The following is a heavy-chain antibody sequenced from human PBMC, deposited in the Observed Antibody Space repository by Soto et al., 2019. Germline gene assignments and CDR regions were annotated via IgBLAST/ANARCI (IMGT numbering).Heavy chain of an antibody. V-gene: IGHV3-21*06. J-gene: IGHJ4*02. CDR1: GFSFSSYT. Sequence: EVQLVESGGGLVKPGGSLRLSCRASGFSFSSYTMSWVRQAPGKGLEWVSSISRTSEDIYYADSLKGRCDISRDTARNLVAREVDSRRGEAGGVCCCAVVGGDSGGGGIPDWWGQGTLVTVSS. CDR2: ISRTSEDI. CDR3: AVVGGDSGGGGIPDW. D-gene: IGHD4-17*01.